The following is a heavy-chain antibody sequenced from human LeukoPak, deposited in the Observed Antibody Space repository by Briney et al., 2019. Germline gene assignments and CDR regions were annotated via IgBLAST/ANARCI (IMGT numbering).Heavy chain of an antibody. J-gene: IGHJ4*02. V-gene: IGHV3-23*01. CDR2: ISGSGGST. Sequence: GGSLRLSCAASGFTFSSYAMSWVRQAPGKGLEWVSAISGSGGSTYYADSVKGRFTISGDNSKNTLYLQMNSLRAEDTAVYYCAKGGNWNGLNYFDYWGQGTLVTVSS. CDR1: GFTFSSYA. CDR3: AKGGNWNGLNYFDY. D-gene: IGHD1-1*01.